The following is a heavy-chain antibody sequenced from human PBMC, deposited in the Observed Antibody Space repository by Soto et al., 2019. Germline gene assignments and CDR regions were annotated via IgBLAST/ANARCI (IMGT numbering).Heavy chain of an antibody. Sequence: QVQLVESGGGVVQPGKSLRLSCAASGFTFSSYGMHWVRQAPGKGLEWVALISYDESNKSYPDSVKGRFTISRDNSKNTLFLQMNSLRADDTAVYYCAKGSGGGLWTEAFDMWGQGTMVIVSS. D-gene: IGHD2-8*02. CDR2: ISYDESNK. V-gene: IGHV3-30*18. CDR1: GFTFSSYG. J-gene: IGHJ3*02. CDR3: AKGSGGGLWTEAFDM.